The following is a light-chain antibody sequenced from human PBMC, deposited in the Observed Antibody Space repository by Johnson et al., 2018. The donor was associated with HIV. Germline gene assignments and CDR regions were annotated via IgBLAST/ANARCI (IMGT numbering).Light chain of an antibody. CDR3: GTWDRSLSAHYN. J-gene: IGLJ1*01. V-gene: IGLV1-51*02. CDR1: SSNIGRNY. CDR2: QNT. Sequence: HSVLTQPPLVSAAPGQMVTISCSGSSSNIGRNYVSWYQQLPGTAPKLLIYQNTWRPSWIPDRFSGSTSGASATLAITGLQNWDEADYYCGTWDRSLSAHYNFGTRTKVTIL.